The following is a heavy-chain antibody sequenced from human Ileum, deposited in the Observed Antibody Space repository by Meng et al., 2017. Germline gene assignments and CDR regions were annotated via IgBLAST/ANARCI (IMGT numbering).Heavy chain of an antibody. Sequence: HVQLEGSRPGLVKPSGTLSLTCTVSGASIIGFNWWTWVRQTPGKGLEWIGEIHHSGSTNSIPSLKSRVTLSVDKSKNQFSLSMTSVTAADTAVYYCARGTGDIRVGFDYWGQGTLVTVSS. V-gene: IGHV4-4*02. CDR3: ARGTGDIRVGFDY. CDR2: IHHSGST. J-gene: IGHJ4*02. CDR1: GASIIGFNW. D-gene: IGHD7-27*01.